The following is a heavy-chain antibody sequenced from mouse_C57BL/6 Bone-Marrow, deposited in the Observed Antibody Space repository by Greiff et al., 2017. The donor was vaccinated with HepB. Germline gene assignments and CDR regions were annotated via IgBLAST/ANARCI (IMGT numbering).Heavy chain of an antibody. D-gene: IGHD4-1*01. Sequence: VHLKQSGAELVRPGASVKLSCTASGFNIKDDYMHWVKQRPEQGLEWIGWIDPENGDTEYASKFQGKATITADTSSNTAYLQLSSLTSEDTAVYYCTPLGLGNWYFDVWGTGTTVTVSS. CDR2: IDPENGDT. J-gene: IGHJ1*03. CDR1: GFNIKDDY. CDR3: TPLGLGNWYFDV. V-gene: IGHV14-4*01.